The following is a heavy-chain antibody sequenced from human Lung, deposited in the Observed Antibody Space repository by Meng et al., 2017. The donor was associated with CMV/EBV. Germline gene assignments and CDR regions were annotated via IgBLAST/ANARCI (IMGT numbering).Heavy chain of an antibody. Sequence: GGSXRLXCAASGFTFSSYDMHWVRQATGKGLEWVSAIGTAGDTYYPGSVKGRFTISRENAKNSLYLQMNSLRAGDTAVYYCARARAGRGDYYYYYGMDFWXQGTTVTVSS. V-gene: IGHV3-13*01. CDR3: ARARAGRGDYYYYYGMDF. J-gene: IGHJ6*02. D-gene: IGHD6-13*01. CDR2: IGTAGDT. CDR1: GFTFSSYD.